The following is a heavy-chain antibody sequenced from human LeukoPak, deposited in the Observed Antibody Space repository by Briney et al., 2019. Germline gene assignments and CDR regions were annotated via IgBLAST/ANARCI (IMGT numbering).Heavy chain of an antibody. V-gene: IGHV7-4-1*02. CDR2: INTNTGNP. D-gene: IGHD6-13*01. Sequence: ASVKVSCKASGYTFTSYAMNWVRQAPGQGLEWMGWINTNTGNPTYAQGFTGRFVFSLDTSVSTAYLQISSLKAEDTAVYYCARDTGYSSSWSRVDYYYGMDVWGQGTTVTVSS. CDR3: ARDTGYSSSWSRVDYYYGMDV. J-gene: IGHJ6*02. CDR1: GYTFTSYA.